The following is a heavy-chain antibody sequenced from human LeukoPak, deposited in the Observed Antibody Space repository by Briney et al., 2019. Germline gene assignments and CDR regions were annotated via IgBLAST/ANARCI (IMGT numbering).Heavy chain of an antibody. D-gene: IGHD3-3*01. CDR3: ARLGGGDFWSFQRENWFDS. CDR1: GCSISSGGYS. J-gene: IGHJ5*01. CDR2: IYHSGNT. Sequence: SQTLSLTCAASGCSISSGGYSWSWIRQPPGKGLEWIGYIYHSGNTYYNPSHKILVTISVDTTKNHFSLRLSSVAAADTAVYCCARLGGGDFWSFQRENWFDSWGQGTLVTVSS. V-gene: IGHV4-30-2*05.